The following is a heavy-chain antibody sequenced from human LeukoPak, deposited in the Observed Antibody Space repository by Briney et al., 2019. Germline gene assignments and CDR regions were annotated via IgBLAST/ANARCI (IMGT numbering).Heavy chain of an antibody. CDR3: ARDGDRPRELSGPGLNWFDP. V-gene: IGHV1-69*05. D-gene: IGHD3-16*02. Sequence: ASVKVSCKASGDTFSSYAISWVRQAPGQGLEWMGGIIPIFGTANYAQKFQGRVTITTDESTSTAYMELSSLRSEDTAVYYCARDGDRPRELSGPGLNWFDPWGQGTLDTVSS. CDR1: GDTFSSYA. CDR2: IIPIFGTA. J-gene: IGHJ5*02.